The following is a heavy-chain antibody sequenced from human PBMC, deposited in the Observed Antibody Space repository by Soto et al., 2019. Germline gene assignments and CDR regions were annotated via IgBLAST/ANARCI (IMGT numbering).Heavy chain of an antibody. V-gene: IGHV5-51*01. Sequence: PGESLKISCTGVGYSFTSYWIGWVRQMPGKGLEWMGVIYPGDSDTRYSPSFQGQVTIAADKSIPTAYLQWRSLMASDTAMYYCARGYCTTTICDPWFDPWGQGTLVTVSS. J-gene: IGHJ5*02. CDR1: GYSFTSYW. CDR3: ARGYCTTTICDPWFDP. CDR2: IYPGDSDT. D-gene: IGHD2-2*01.